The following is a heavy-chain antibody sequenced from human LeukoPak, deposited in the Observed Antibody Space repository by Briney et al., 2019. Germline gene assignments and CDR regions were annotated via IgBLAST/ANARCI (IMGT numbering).Heavy chain of an antibody. V-gene: IGHV3-11*01. Sequence: GGSLRLSCAASGFTFSDYYMSWIRQAPGKGLEWVSYISSSGSTIYYADSVKGRFTISRDNAKNSLYLQMNSLRAEDTAVYYCARGVTMIVVVTLGFDYWGQGTLVTVSS. CDR2: ISSSGSTI. J-gene: IGHJ4*02. D-gene: IGHD3-22*01. CDR3: ARGVTMIVVVTLGFDY. CDR1: GFTFSDYY.